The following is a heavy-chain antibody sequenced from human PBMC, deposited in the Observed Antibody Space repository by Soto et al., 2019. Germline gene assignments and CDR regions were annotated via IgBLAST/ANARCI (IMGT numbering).Heavy chain of an antibody. V-gene: IGHV3-48*02. CDR3: AREPAGTNGVRIDYYGMDV. CDR1: GFTFSSYS. Sequence: EVQLVESGGGLVQPGGSLRLSCAASGFTFSSYSMNWVRQAPGKGLEWVSYISSSSSTIYYADSVKGRFTISRDNAKNSLYLQMNSLRDEDTAVYYCAREPAGTNGVRIDYYGMDVWGQGTTVTVSS. J-gene: IGHJ6*02. D-gene: IGHD2-8*01. CDR2: ISSSSSTI.